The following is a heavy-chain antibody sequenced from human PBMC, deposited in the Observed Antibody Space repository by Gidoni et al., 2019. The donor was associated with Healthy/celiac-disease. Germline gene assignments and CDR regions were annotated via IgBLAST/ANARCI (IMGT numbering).Heavy chain of an antibody. V-gene: IGHV4-31*03. CDR1: GGSISSGGYY. J-gene: IGHJ3*02. D-gene: IGHD1-26*01. CDR2: IYYSGST. CDR3: ARDWEVGGAFDI. Sequence: QVQLQESGPGLVKPSQTLSLTCPVSGGSISSGGYYWSWIRQHPGKGLEWIGYIYYSGSTYYNPSLKSRVTISVDTSKNQFSLKLSSVTAADTAVYYCARDWEVGGAFDIWGQGTMVTVSS.